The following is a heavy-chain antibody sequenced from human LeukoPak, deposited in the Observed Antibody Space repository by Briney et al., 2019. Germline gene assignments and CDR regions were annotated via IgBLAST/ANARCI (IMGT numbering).Heavy chain of an antibody. CDR2: IYHSGST. Sequence: PSETLSLTCTVSGGSISSYYWSWIRQPPGKGLEWIGYIYHSGSTNYNPSLKSRVTISVDTSKNQFSLKLSSVTAADTAVYYCARLPMVRGVIPTIDIWGQGTMVTVSS. CDR3: ARLPMVRGVIPTIDI. D-gene: IGHD3-10*01. V-gene: IGHV4-59*12. J-gene: IGHJ3*02. CDR1: GGSISSYY.